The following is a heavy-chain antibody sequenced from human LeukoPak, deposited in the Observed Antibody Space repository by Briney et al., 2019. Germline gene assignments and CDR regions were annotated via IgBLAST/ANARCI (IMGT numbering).Heavy chain of an antibody. D-gene: IGHD6-19*01. V-gene: IGHV3-30-3*01. CDR2: ISYDGSNK. CDR3: AREDIAVAGTYFDP. Sequence: GGSLRLSCAASGFTVSSNYMSWVRQAPGKGLEWVAVISYDGSNKYYADSVKGRFTISRDNSKNTLYLQMNSLRAEDTAVYYCAREDIAVAGTYFDPWGQGTLVTVSS. J-gene: IGHJ5*02. CDR1: GFTVSSNY.